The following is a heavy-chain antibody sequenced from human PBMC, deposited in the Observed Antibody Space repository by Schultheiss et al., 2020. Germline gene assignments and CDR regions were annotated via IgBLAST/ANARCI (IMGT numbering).Heavy chain of an antibody. CDR1: GFIFKTYA. V-gene: IGHV3-33*01. Sequence: GGSLRLSCAASGFIFKTYAMHWVRQAPGKGLEWVANIKQDGSEKYYADSVKGRFTISRDNSKNTLYLQMNSLRAEDTAVYYCARDRDIVVVVAATGAFDIWGQGTMVTVSS. D-gene: IGHD2-15*01. CDR3: ARDRDIVVVVAATGAFDI. J-gene: IGHJ3*02. CDR2: IKQDGSEK.